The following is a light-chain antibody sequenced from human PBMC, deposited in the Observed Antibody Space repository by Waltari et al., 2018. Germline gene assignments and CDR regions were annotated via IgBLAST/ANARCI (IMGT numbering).Light chain of an antibody. CDR2: AAS. V-gene: IGKV1-39*01. CDR3: QQSYNTRWT. J-gene: IGKJ1*01. Sequence: DIQMTQSPSSLSASVGARVTITCRASQSISSYLNWYQQKPGKAPKLLIYAASRLQSGVPSRFSGSGSGTDFTLTISSLQPEDFATYYCQQSYNTRWTFGQGTKVEIK. CDR1: QSISSY.